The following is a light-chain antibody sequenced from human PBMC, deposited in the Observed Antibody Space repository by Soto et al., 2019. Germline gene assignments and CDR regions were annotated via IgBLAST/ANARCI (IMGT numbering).Light chain of an antibody. CDR1: QSISSY. J-gene: IGKJ2*01. V-gene: IGKV1-39*01. Sequence: DIQMTQSPSSLSASVGDRVTITCRASQSISSYLNWYQQKPGKAPKLLIYAASSLQSGVPSRFSGGGAGTDFILTIISLQPEDFATYYCQQSYSTPPYTFGQGTKLEIK. CDR2: AAS. CDR3: QQSYSTPPYT.